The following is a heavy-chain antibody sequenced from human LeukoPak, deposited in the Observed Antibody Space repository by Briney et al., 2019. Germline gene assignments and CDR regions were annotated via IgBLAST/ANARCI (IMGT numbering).Heavy chain of an antibody. V-gene: IGHV3-73*01. CDR1: GFTFSGSA. J-gene: IGHJ4*02. D-gene: IGHD3-22*01. CDR2: IRSKANSYAT. Sequence: GGSLRLSCAASGFTFSGSAMHWVRQASGKGLGWVGRIRSKANSYATAYAASVKGRFTISRDDSKNTAYLQMNSLKTGDTAVYYCTSSYYYDSSGLSWDYWGQGTLVTVSS. CDR3: TSSYYYDSSGLSWDY.